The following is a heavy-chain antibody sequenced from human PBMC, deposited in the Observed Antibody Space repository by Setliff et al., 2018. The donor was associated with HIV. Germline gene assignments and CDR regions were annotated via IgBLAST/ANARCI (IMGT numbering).Heavy chain of an antibody. CDR2: INHGGST. CDR3: ARQRADCSGGSCYGD. V-gene: IGHV4-34*01. CDR1: GGSFSGYY. J-gene: IGHJ4*01. D-gene: IGHD2-15*01. Sequence: PSETLSLTCAVYGGSFSGYYWSWIRQTPGRGLEWIGEINHGGSTNYNPSPKSRVTVSPDTSKNQFSLKLRSVTAADTAVYYCARQRADCSGGSCYGDWGQGTLVTVSS.